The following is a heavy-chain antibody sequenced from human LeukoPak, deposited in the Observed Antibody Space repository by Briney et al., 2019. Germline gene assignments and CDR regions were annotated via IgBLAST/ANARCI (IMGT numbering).Heavy chain of an antibody. V-gene: IGHV4-59*10. CDR3: ARGLGGYLDFDY. CDR1: GGSFSGYY. Sequence: PSETLSLTCAVYGGSFSGYYWSWIRQPAGKGLEWIGRIYTSGSTNYNPSLKSRVTISVDTSKNQFSLKLSSVTAADTAVYYCARGLGGYLDFDYWGQGTLVTVSS. CDR2: IYTSGST. J-gene: IGHJ4*02. D-gene: IGHD3-22*01.